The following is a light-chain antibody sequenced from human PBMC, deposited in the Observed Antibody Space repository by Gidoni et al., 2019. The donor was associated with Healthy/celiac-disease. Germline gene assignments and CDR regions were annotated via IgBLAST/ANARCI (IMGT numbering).Light chain of an antibody. CDR1: QSVSSY. CDR2: DAS. Sequence: EVVLTKSPATLPLYPGERATLSCRASQSVSSYLAWYQQKPGQAPRLRIYDASNRATGSPARFSGSGSGTDFTLTISSLEPEGFAVYYCQQRSNWPLTFGGGTKVEIK. J-gene: IGKJ4*02. CDR3: QQRSNWPLT. V-gene: IGKV3-11*01.